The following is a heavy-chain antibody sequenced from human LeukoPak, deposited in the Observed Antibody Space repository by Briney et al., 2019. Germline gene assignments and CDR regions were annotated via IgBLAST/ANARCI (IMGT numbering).Heavy chain of an antibody. CDR1: GFTFDDYT. V-gene: IGHV3-30*02. Sequence: GGSLRLSCAASGFTFDDYTMHWVRQAPGKGLEWVAFIRYDGSNKYYADSVKGRFTISRDNSKNTLYLQMNSLRAEDTAVYYCASSWATYYFDYWGQGTLVTVSS. J-gene: IGHJ4*02. D-gene: IGHD6-13*01. CDR2: IRYDGSNK. CDR3: ASSWATYYFDY.